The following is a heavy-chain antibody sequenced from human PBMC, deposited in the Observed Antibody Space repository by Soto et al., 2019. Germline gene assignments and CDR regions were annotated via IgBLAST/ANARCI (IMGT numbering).Heavy chain of an antibody. D-gene: IGHD6-13*01. Sequence: SETLSLTCNVSGGSISGYYWSWIRQPPGKGLEYIGYIYYRGSTNYNPSLESRVTMSVDTSRNQFSLKVNSVTAADTAAYYCARQQLLPFYYALDVWGQGTTVTVSS. CDR1: GGSISGYY. V-gene: IGHV4-59*01. CDR3: ARQQLLPFYYALDV. J-gene: IGHJ6*02. CDR2: IYYRGST.